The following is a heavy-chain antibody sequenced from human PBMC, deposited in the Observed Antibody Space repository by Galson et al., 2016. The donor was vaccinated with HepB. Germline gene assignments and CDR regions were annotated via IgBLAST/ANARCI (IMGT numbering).Heavy chain of an antibody. CDR1: GGTFSSDA. Sequence: SVKVSCKASGGTFSSDAFSWVRQAPRQGLEWMGMIIPIYDTTNYAQKFQGSVTITADDSTSTAYMELTSLKSEDTAVYFCARDKAHYCSGGSCYFDYWGQGTLVTVSS. CDR2: IIPIYDTT. CDR3: ARDKAHYCSGGSCYFDY. D-gene: IGHD2-15*01. V-gene: IGHV1-69*13. J-gene: IGHJ4*02.